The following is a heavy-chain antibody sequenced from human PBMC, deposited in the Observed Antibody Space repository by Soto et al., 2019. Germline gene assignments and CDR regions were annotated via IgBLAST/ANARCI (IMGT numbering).Heavy chain of an antibody. CDR2: INQDGSKK. V-gene: IGHV3-7*01. CDR3: AREGILAAVDD. Sequence: EVQLVETGGGLVHTGGSLSLSCSASGFTFSAHWMSWVRQVPGKGLEWVANINQDGSKKNYVGAVKGRFTISRDNAKSSLSLQMNSMRNEDTAVYFCAREGILAAVDDWGQGTQGIDSS. D-gene: IGHD6-13*01. J-gene: IGHJ4*02. CDR1: GFTFSAHW.